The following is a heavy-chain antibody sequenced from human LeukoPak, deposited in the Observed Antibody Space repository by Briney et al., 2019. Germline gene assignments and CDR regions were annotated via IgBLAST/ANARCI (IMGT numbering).Heavy chain of an antibody. D-gene: IGHD5-18*01. Sequence: PGGSLRLSCAASGFTFSSYEMNWVRQAPGKGLEWVSYISSSGSTIYYADSVKGRFTISRDNSKNTLYLQMNSLRAEDTAVYYCAKDRVDTAMAVFDYWGQGTLVTVSS. CDR2: ISSSGSTI. CDR1: GFTFSSYE. V-gene: IGHV3-48*03. J-gene: IGHJ4*02. CDR3: AKDRVDTAMAVFDY.